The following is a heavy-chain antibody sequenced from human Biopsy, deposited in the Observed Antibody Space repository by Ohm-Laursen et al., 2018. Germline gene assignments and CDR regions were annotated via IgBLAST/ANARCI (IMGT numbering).Heavy chain of an antibody. CDR2: ISGSGATP. CDR1: GFTFSNYA. Sequence: SLRLSCTASGFTFSNYAMSWVRQAPGKGLEWLSTISGSGATPYYADSVKGRFTISRDNSKNTLYLQMNSLKTEDTAIYYCTTDWSNDGYNSRHWGQGTQVTVSS. V-gene: IGHV3-23*01. D-gene: IGHD5-24*01. J-gene: IGHJ4*02. CDR3: TTDWSNDGYNSRH.